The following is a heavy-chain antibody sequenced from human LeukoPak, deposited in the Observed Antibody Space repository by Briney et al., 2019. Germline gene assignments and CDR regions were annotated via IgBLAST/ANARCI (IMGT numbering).Heavy chain of an antibody. Sequence: GASVKVSCKASGGTFSSYAISWVRQAPGQGLEWMGGIIPIFGTANYAQKFQGRVTMTTDTSTSTAYMELRSLRSDDTAVYYCAGAAYTVTHIDYWGQGTLVTVSS. CDR2: IIPIFGTA. CDR3: AGAAYTVTHIDY. D-gene: IGHD4-11*01. V-gene: IGHV1-69*05. CDR1: GGTFSSYA. J-gene: IGHJ4*02.